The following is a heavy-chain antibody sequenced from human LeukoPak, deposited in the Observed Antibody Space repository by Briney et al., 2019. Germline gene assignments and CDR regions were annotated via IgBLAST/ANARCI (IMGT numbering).Heavy chain of an antibody. J-gene: IGHJ3*02. Sequence: SETLSLTCTVSGGSISSSSYYWGWIRQPPGKGLEWIGSIYYSGSTYYSPSLKSRVTISVDTSKNQFSLKLSSVTAADTAVYYCARRSAVAGSNAFDIWGQGTMVTVSS. D-gene: IGHD6-19*01. CDR3: ARRSAVAGSNAFDI. CDR1: GGSISSSSYY. CDR2: IYYSGST. V-gene: IGHV4-39*01.